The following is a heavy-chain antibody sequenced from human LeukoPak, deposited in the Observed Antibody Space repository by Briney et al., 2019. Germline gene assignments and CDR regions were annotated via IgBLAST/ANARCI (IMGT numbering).Heavy chain of an antibody. CDR1: GFTFSDYY. CDR2: ISSSGSTI. J-gene: IGHJ4*02. D-gene: IGHD4-17*01. CDR3: ARWGDYGAYADY. Sequence: GGSLRLSCAASGFTFSDYYMSWIRQAPGKGLEWVSYISSSGSTIYYADSVKGRFTISRDNAKNSLYLRINSLRAEDTAVYYCARWGDYGAYADYRGQGTLVTVSS. V-gene: IGHV3-11*01.